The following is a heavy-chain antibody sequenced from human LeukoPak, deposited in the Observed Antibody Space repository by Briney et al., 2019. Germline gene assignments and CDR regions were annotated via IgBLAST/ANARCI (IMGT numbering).Heavy chain of an antibody. CDR2: MNPNSGNT. CDR3: AGTPNYYYYYGMDV. CDR1: GYTFTSYD. J-gene: IGHJ6*02. D-gene: IGHD1-14*01. Sequence: GASVKVSCKASGYTFTSYDINWVRQATGQGLEWVGWMNPNSGNTDYAQKFQGRVTMTRNTSVSTAYMELSSLRSEDTAVYYCAGTPNYYYYYGMDVWGQGTTVTVSS. V-gene: IGHV1-8*01.